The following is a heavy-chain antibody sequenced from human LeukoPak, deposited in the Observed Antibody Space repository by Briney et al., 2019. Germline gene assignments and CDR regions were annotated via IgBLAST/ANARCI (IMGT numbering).Heavy chain of an antibody. CDR3: ARGAADTAMVLGVFDY. Sequence: GASVTVSCKASGYTFTNYAISWVRQAPGQGLEWMGRIIPILGIANYAQKFQGRVTITADKSTSTAYMELSSLRSEDTAVYYCARGAADTAMVLGVFDYWGQGTLVTVSS. CDR2: IIPILGIA. D-gene: IGHD5-18*01. J-gene: IGHJ4*02. CDR1: GYTFTNYA. V-gene: IGHV1-69*04.